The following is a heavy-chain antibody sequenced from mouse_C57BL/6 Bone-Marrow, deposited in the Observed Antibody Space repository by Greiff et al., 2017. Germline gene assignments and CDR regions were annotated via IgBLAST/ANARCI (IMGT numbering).Heavy chain of an antibody. CDR2: IDPSDSYT. V-gene: IGHV1-69*01. CDR3: ARGRLRRRRYAMDY. D-gene: IGHD2-4*01. CDR1: GYTFTSYW. Sequence: QVQLQQPGAELVMPGASVKLSCKASGYTFTSYWMHWVKQRPGQGLAWIGEIDPSDSYTNYNQKFKGKSTLTVDKSSSTAYMQLSSLTSEDSAVYYCARGRLRRRRYAMDYWGQGTSVTVSS. J-gene: IGHJ4*01.